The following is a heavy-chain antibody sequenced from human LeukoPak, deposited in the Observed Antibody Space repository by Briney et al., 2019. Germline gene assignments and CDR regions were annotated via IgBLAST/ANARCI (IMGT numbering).Heavy chain of an antibody. CDR1: GGSISSSSYY. CDR2: IYYSGST. D-gene: IGHD6-13*01. Sequence: PSETLSLTCTVSGGSISSSSYYWGWIRQPPGKGLEWIGSIYYSGSTSYYPSLKSRVTISVDTSKNQFSLKLSSVTAADTAVYYCASSIPKLAAAGTGLFDYWGQGTLVTVSS. CDR3: ASSIPKLAAAGTGLFDY. J-gene: IGHJ4*02. V-gene: IGHV4-39*01.